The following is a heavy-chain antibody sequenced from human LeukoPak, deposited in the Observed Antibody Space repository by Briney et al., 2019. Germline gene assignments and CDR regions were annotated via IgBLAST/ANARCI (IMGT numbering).Heavy chain of an antibody. CDR1: GGTFSSYA. CDR2: ISAYNGNT. Sequence: ASVKVSCKASGGTFSSYAIGWVRQAPGQGLEWMGWISAYNGNTNYAQKLQGRVTMTTDTSTSTAYMELRSLRSDDTAVYYCARDYAEQLVPPFDYWGQGTLVTVSS. D-gene: IGHD6-13*01. CDR3: ARDYAEQLVPPFDY. V-gene: IGHV1-18*01. J-gene: IGHJ4*02.